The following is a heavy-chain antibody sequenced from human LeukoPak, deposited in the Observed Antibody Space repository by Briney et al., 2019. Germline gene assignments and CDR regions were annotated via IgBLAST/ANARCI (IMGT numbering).Heavy chain of an antibody. CDR1: GASISSSNW. CDR2: IYHSGST. D-gene: IGHD2-2*01. J-gene: IGHJ4*02. V-gene: IGHV4-4*02. CDR3: ARDYCRSTSCYSALDN. Sequence: SGTLSLTCVVSGASISSSNWWSWVRQPPGKGLEWIGEIYHSGSTNYNPSLKSRVTLSVEKSKNQFSLNLSSVTAADTAVYFCARDYCRSTSCYSALDNWGQGTPVTVSS.